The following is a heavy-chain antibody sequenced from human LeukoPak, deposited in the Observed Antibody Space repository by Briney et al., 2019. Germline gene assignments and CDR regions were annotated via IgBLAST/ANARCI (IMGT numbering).Heavy chain of an antibody. D-gene: IGHD2-21*02. V-gene: IGHV3-74*01. CDR1: GFTFSSYW. CDR2: IFNPGGAT. Sequence: GGSLRLSCAASGFTFSSYWMHWVRQAPGKGLVWVSRIFNPGGATAYVDSVKGRFTISRDNAENTLSLQMNSLRVEDTAVYYCVRVNCAGDCTSRDWYFDLWGRGTLVVVSS. J-gene: IGHJ2*01. CDR3: VRVNCAGDCTSRDWYFDL.